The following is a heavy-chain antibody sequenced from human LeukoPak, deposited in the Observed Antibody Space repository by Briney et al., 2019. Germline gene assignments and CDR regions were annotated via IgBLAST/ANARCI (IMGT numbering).Heavy chain of an antibody. Sequence: PGGSLRLSCAASGFTVSSNYMSWVRQAPGKGLEWVSVIYSGGSTYYADSVKGRFTISRDNSKNTLYLQMNSLRAEDTAVYYCARETVAGLQYHFDYWGQGTLVTVSS. V-gene: IGHV3-53*01. CDR3: ARETVAGLQYHFDY. D-gene: IGHD6-19*01. J-gene: IGHJ4*02. CDR2: IYSGGST. CDR1: GFTVSSNY.